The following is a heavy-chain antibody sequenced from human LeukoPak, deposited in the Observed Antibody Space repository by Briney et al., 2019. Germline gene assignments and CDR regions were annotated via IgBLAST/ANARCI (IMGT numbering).Heavy chain of an antibody. D-gene: IGHD3-16*01. V-gene: IGHV1-69*01. CDR1: GGTFSSYA. CDR3: ARGDVSDAFNI. CDR2: IIPIFGTA. J-gene: IGHJ3*02. Sequence: SVKVSCKASGGTFSSYAISWVRQAPGQGLEWMGGIIPIFGTANCAQKFQGRVTITADESSSTAYMELSSLRSEDTAVYYCARGDVSDAFNIWGQGTMVTVSS.